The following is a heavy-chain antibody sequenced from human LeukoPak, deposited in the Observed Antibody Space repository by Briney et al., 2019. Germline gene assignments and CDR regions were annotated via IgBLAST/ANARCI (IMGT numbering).Heavy chain of an antibody. CDR3: AKSSGGDYLQYFDS. D-gene: IGHD2-21*02. CDR1: RLTFSNYG. Sequence: PGGSLRLSCAASRLTFSNYGLSWVRQAPGKGLEWVSGISASDTTYYADSVKGRFTISRDNSKNTLFLQMSSLRAEDTAVYYCAKSSGGDYLQYFDSWGQGTLVTVSS. J-gene: IGHJ4*02. V-gene: IGHV3-23*01. CDR2: ISASDTT.